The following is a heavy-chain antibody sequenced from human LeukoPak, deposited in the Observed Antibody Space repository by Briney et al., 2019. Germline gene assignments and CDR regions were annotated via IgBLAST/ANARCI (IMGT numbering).Heavy chain of an antibody. CDR3: ATGTSGSYYVGIVRPIDY. CDR2: FDPDDGET. Sequence: ASVKVSCKVSGYTLTELPIHWVRQAPGKGLEWMGGFDPDDGETVYAQMFQGRVTMTEDTSSDTASMELSSLRSEGSVVSYCATGTSGSYYVGIVRPIDYWGQGTLVTVSS. J-gene: IGHJ4*02. V-gene: IGHV1-24*01. D-gene: IGHD1-26*01. CDR1: GYTLTELP.